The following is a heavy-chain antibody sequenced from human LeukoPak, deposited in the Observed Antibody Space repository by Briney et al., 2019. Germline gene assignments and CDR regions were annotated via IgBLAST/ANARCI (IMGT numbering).Heavy chain of an antibody. D-gene: IGHD5-18*01. J-gene: IGHJ6*03. Sequence: GASVKVSCKASGGTFSSYAISWVRQAPGQGPEWMGGIIPIFGTANYAQKFQGRVTITTDESTSTAYMELSSLRSEDTAVYYCASCGLGYSYYYMDVWGKGTTVTVSS. CDR1: GGTFSSYA. CDR3: ASCGLGYSYYYMDV. V-gene: IGHV1-69*05. CDR2: IIPIFGTA.